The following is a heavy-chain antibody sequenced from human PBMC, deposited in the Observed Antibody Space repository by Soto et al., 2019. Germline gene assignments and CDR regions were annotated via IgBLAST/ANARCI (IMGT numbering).Heavy chain of an antibody. CDR2: IDSSGST. D-gene: IGHD3-16*02. CDR3: ASRYLY. V-gene: IGHV4-30-4*01. J-gene: IGHJ4*02. Sequence: SETLSLTCTVSGDSISNGDYYWSWIRQPPGGGLEWIGYIDSSGSTYYNPSLKSRLTMSVDMSKNQFSLRLTSVTAADTAVYYCASRYLYWGQGLLVTVSS. CDR1: GDSISNGDYY.